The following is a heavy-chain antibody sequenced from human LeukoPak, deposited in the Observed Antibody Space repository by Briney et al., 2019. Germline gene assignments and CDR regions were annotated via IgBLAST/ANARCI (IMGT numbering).Heavy chain of an antibody. V-gene: IGHV3-23*01. CDR2: ISDGGSST. Sequence: PGGSLRLSCAASGFTFSDYSMNWVRQAPGMGLEWVSAISDGGSSTYYADSVKGRFSISRDNSKSTLFLQMNSLRAEDSAIYYCVKLRRFLDTTESNYMDVWGKGTTVTVSS. CDR1: GFTFSDYS. D-gene: IGHD3/OR15-3a*01. J-gene: IGHJ6*03. CDR3: VKLRRFLDTTESNYMDV.